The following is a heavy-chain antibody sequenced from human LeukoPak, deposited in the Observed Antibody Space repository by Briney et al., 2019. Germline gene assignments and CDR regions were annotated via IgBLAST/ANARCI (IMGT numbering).Heavy chain of an antibody. V-gene: IGHV4-59*01. CDR1: GDSISSYY. CDR3: ARDQRRAFDI. J-gene: IGHJ3*02. CDR2: IYYSGST. Sequence: SETLSLTCTVSGDSISSYYWSWIRHPPGKGLEWIGYIYYSGSTNYNPSLKSRVTISVDTSKNQFSLKLSSVTAADTAVYYCARDQRRAFDIWGQGTMVTVSS.